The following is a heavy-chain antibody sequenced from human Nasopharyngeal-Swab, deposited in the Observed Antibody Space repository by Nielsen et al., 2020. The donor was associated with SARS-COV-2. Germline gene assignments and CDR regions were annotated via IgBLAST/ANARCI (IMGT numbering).Heavy chain of an antibody. CDR2: ISSSRAYI. CDR3: AKDQGALYCSGGSCYSGPQSNYYYGMDV. J-gene: IGHJ6*02. D-gene: IGHD2-15*01. CDR1: GFTFNTYS. V-gene: IGHV3-21*04. Sequence: GGSLRLSCAASGFTFNTYSMNWVRQAPGKGLEWVSSISSSRAYIYYADSVKGRFTISRDNAKNSLYLQMNSLRAEDTAVYYCAKDQGALYCSGGSCYSGPQSNYYYGMDVWGQGTTVTVSS.